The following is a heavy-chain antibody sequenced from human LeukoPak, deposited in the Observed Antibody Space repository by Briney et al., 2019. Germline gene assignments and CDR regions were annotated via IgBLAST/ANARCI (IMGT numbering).Heavy chain of an antibody. CDR2: IYTSGST. V-gene: IGHV4-61*02. CDR3: AMTTVVTVADY. J-gene: IGHJ4*02. Sequence: SQTLSLTCTVSGGSISSGSYYWSWIRQPAGKGLEWIGRIYTSGSTNYNPSLKSRVTISVDTSKNQFSLKLSSVTAADTAVYYCAMTTVVTVADYWGQGTLVTVSS. CDR1: GGSISSGSYY. D-gene: IGHD4-23*01.